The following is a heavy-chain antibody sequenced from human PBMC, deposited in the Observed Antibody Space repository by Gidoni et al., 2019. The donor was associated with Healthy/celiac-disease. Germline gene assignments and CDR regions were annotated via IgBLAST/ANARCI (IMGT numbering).Heavy chain of an antibody. D-gene: IGHD5-12*01. CDR3: ARDLGNGYDSGTN. CDR2: IIPILGIA. J-gene: IGHJ4*02. V-gene: IGHV1-69*04. Sequence: QVQLVQSGAEVKKPGSSVKVSCKASGGTFSSYAISWVRQAPGQGLEWMGRIIPILGIANYAQKFQGRVTITADKSTSTAYMELSSLRSEDTAVYYCARDLGNGYDSGTNWGQGTLVTVSS. CDR1: GGTFSSYA.